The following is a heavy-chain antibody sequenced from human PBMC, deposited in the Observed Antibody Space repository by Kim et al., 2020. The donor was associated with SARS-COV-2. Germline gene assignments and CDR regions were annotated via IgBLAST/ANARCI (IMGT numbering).Heavy chain of an antibody. CDR2: ISSGSSHI. D-gene: IGHD3-3*02. CDR1: AFTLSTDS. V-gene: IGHV3-21*01. CDR3: ARDFGPASLYGMDV. J-gene: IGHJ6*01. Sequence: GGSLRLSCAASAFTLSTDSLNWVRLAPGKGLEWVSSISSGSSHIYYIDSVKGRFTISRDDAKNSLYLQMSSLRAEDTAVYYCARDFGPASLYGMDVWGQGTTVTVSS.